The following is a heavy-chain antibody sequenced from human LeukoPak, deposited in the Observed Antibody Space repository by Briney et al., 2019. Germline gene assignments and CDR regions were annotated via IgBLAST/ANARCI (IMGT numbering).Heavy chain of an antibody. V-gene: IGHV1-18*01. CDR1: GYTFTSYG. CDR3: ARVPTESYSYYYYGMDV. J-gene: IGHJ6*02. CDR2: ISTYNGNT. D-gene: IGHD2-15*01. Sequence: GASVKVSCKASGYTFTSYGLTWVRQAPGQGLEWMGWISTYNGNTNYAQKLQGRVTMTTDTPTSTAYMELRSLRSDDTAVYYCARVPTESYSYYYYGMDVWGQGTTVTVSS.